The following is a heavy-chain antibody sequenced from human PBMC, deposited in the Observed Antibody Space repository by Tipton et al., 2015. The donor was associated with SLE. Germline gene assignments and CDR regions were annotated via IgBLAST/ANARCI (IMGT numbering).Heavy chain of an antibody. D-gene: IGHD5-18*01. CDR1: GGSISSHY. V-gene: IGHV4-59*11. CDR2: IYYSGST. J-gene: IGHJ3*02. Sequence: LRLSCAVYGGSISSHYWSWIRQPPGKGLEWIGYIYYSGSTNYNPSLKSRVTISVDTSKNQFSLKLSSVTAADTAVYYCARDKLCDIWGQGTMVTVSS. CDR3: ARDKLCDI.